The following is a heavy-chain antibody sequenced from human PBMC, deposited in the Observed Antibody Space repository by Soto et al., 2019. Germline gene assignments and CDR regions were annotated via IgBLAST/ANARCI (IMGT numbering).Heavy chain of an antibody. CDR3: ARFRYCSGDSCYPEDAFDI. Sequence: QVQLQESGPGLVEPSQTLSLTCTVSGGSISSGGYYWSWIRQHPGKGLEWIGYIYYSGSTYDNPSLKRRVTTSVDTSKNQFSLKLSSVTAADTAVYYCARFRYCSGDSCYPEDAFDIWGQGTMVTVSS. CDR2: IYYSGST. CDR1: GGSISSGGYY. D-gene: IGHD2-15*01. J-gene: IGHJ3*02. V-gene: IGHV4-31*03.